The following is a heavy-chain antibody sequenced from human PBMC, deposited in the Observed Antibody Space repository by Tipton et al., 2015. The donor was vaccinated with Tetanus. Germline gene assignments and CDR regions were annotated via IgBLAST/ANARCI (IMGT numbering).Heavy chain of an antibody. V-gene: IGHV3-15*07. CDR1: GLFFKNAW. CDR3: TTAGIVGSGSGGDP. CDR2: IKSKTDGGTT. D-gene: IGHD1-26*01. J-gene: IGHJ5*02. Sequence: SLRLSCATSGLFFKNAWMNWVRQAPGKGLEWVGRIKSKTDGGTTDYAARVKDRFSISRDDSKNTLYLQMNSLKTEDTAVYYCTTAGIVGSGSGGDPWGRGPLVAVSS.